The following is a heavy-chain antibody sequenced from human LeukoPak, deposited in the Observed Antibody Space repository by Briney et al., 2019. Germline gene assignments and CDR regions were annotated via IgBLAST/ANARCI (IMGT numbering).Heavy chain of an antibody. CDR1: GFTFSSYW. J-gene: IGHJ3*02. V-gene: IGHV3-7*01. Sequence: GGSLRLSCAVSGFTFSSYWMSWVRQAPGKGLEWVANIKQDGSEKYYVDSVKGRFTISRDNAKNSLYLQMNSLRAEDTAVYYCARPHIVVVPAAILDHDAFDIWGQGTMVTVSS. D-gene: IGHD2-2*01. CDR3: ARPHIVVVPAAILDHDAFDI. CDR2: IKQDGSEK.